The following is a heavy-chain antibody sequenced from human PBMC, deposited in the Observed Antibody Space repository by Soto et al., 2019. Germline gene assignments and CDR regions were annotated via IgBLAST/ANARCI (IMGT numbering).Heavy chain of an antibody. CDR2: IYHTGAT. D-gene: IGHD3-10*01. CDR3: ATSSGSAYGLDV. J-gene: IGHJ6*02. V-gene: IGHV4-4*02. Sequence: SETLSLTCAVSAGSISTTNWYVWVRQPPGMGLEWIGEIYHTGATTYNPSLKSRVTMSVDTSKNQFSLRLSFVTAADTAVYYCATSSGSAYGLDVWGPGATVTVSS. CDR1: AGSISTTNW.